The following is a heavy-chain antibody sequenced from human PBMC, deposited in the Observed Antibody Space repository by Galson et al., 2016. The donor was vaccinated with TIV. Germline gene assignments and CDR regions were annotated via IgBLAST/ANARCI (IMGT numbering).Heavy chain of an antibody. CDR1: GFKFSNYA. Sequence: SLRLSCAAPGFKFSNYAMNWVRQAPGKGLEWVSSITGSGTTTHYADSLKGRFTISRDNSKSTLYLQISGLRADDSAIYHCAKNPHSIPLYDMDAWGQGTTVTVSS. D-gene: IGHD3-3*02. J-gene: IGHJ6*03. CDR3: AKNPHSIPLYDMDA. V-gene: IGHV3-23*01. CDR2: ITGSGTTT.